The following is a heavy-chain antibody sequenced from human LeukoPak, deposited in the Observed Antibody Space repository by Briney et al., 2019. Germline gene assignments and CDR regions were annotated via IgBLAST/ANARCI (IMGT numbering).Heavy chain of an antibody. Sequence: PGGSLRLSCAASGFTFSDYYMSWIRQAPGKGLEWVSYISSSGSTIYYADSVKGRFTTSRDNAKNSLYLQMNSLRAEDTAVYYCATPGTGYYLYYFDYWGQGTLVTVSS. V-gene: IGHV3-11*01. J-gene: IGHJ4*02. CDR2: ISSSGSTI. D-gene: IGHD3-9*01. CDR3: ATPGTGYYLYYFDY. CDR1: GFTFSDYY.